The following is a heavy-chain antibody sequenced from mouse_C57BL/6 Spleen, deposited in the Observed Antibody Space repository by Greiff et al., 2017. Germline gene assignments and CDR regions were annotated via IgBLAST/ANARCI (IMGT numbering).Heavy chain of an antibody. J-gene: IGHJ3*01. CDR1: GYTFTSYW. Sequence: QVQLQQPGTELVKPGASVKLSCKASGYTFTSYWMHWVKQRPGQGLEWIGNINPSNGGTNYNEKFKSKATLTVDKSSSTAYMQLSSLTSADSAVXYCARSDGYYRAWFAYWGQGTLVTVSA. V-gene: IGHV1-53*01. CDR2: INPSNGGT. CDR3: ARSDGYYRAWFAY. D-gene: IGHD2-3*01.